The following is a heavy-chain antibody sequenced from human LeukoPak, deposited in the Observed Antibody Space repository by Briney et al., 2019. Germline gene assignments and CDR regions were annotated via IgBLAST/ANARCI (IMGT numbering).Heavy chain of an antibody. CDR2: IYYSGST. CDR1: GGSISTYY. Sequence: PSETLFLTCTVSGGSISTYYWSWIRQPPGKGLEWIGYIYYSGSTNYNPSLKSRVTISVDTSKNQFSLKLSSVTAADTAVYYCARDYNWSYFDYWGQGTLVTVSS. J-gene: IGHJ4*02. D-gene: IGHD1-20*01. CDR3: ARDYNWSYFDY. V-gene: IGHV4-59*01.